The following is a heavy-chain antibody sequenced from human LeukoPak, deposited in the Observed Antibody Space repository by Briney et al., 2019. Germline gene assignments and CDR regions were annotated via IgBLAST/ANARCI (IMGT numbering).Heavy chain of an antibody. D-gene: IGHD2-21*01. V-gene: IGHV4-59*01. CDR2: IYHSGTT. CDR1: GGSITSYF. Sequence: TPSETLSLTCTVSGGSITSYFWTWIRQPPGKGLEWIGYIYHSGTTNYNPSLKSRVSISADTSKNQFSLKLTYVTAADTAVYYCAQKAPYSPGYSQDWGQGTLVTVSS. CDR3: AQKAPYSPGYSQD. J-gene: IGHJ1*01.